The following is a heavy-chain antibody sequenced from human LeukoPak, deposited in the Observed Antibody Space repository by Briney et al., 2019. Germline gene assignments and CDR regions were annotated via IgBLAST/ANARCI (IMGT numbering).Heavy chain of an antibody. CDR2: IYYSGST. J-gene: IGHJ3*02. D-gene: IGHD4-23*01. CDR1: GGYLRTDNYY. V-gene: IGHV4-61*01. CDR3: ARDHDYGGDAFDI. Sequence: SETLSLTCTVSGGYLRTDNYYWSWIRQPPGKGLEWIGYIYYSGSTNYNPSLKSRVTISVGTSKNQFSLKLSSVTAADTAVYYCARDHDYGGDAFDIWGQGTMVTVSS.